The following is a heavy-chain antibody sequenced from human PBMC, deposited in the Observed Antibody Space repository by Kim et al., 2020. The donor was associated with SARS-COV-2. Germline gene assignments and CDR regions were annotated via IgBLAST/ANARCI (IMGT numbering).Heavy chain of an antibody. CDR2: MYLNGNT. CDR3: ARGEYYYDS. V-gene: IGHV4-30-2*01. Sequence: SETLSLTCAVSGASVTSGGSSWSWIRQPPGKGLEWIGYMYLNGNTYSNPSLKSRVSISVDRSKNQFSLNLTSVTAADTAVYYCARGEYYYDSWSPGTLVTVSS. CDR1: GASVTSGGSS. J-gene: IGHJ4*02.